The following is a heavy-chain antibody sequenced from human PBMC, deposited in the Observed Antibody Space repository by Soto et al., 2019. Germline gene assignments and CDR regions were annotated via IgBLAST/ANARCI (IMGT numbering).Heavy chain of an antibody. D-gene: IGHD3-10*01. CDR3: ATDLTPTGGWYYGSGSYSY. J-gene: IGHJ4*02. CDR2: FDPEDGET. Sequence: ALVKVSCKVSGYTLTELSMHWVRQAPGKGLEWMGGFDPEDGETIYAQKFQGRVTMTEDTSTDTAYMELSSLRSEDTAVYYCATDLTPTGGWYYGSGSYSYWGQGTLVTVSS. CDR1: GYTLTELS. V-gene: IGHV1-24*01.